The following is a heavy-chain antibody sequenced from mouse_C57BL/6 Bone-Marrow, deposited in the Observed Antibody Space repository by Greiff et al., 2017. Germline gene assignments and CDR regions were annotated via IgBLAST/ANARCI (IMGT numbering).Heavy chain of an antibody. CDR2: IHPSDSDT. V-gene: IGHV1-74*01. CDR3: AMYFNYGSSYIDY. Sequence: QVQLQQPGAELVKPGASVKVSCKASGYTFTSYWMHWVKQRPGQGLEWIGRIHPSDSDTNYNQKFKGKTTLTIDKSYSTTYMQHCSLTSEDSSVYYCAMYFNYGSSYIDYWGQGTTLTVSS. D-gene: IGHD1-1*01. CDR1: GYTFTSYW. J-gene: IGHJ2*01.